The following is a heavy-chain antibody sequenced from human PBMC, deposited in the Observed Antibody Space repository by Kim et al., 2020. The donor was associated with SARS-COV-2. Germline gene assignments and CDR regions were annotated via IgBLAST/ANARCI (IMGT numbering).Heavy chain of an antibody. CDR3: SSDLAQWLSSRYFYGMDV. V-gene: IGHV3-30-3*01. CDR1: GFTFRNYA. Sequence: GGSLRLSCAASGFTFRNYALHWVRQAPGKGLEWVSVISYDATNKYNAYSAKVRVTISRSKAKYTHYLYMHSLSLEDTALDEYSSDLAQWLSSRYFYGMDV. CDR2: ISYDATNK. D-gene: IGHD6-19*01. J-gene: IGHJ6*01.